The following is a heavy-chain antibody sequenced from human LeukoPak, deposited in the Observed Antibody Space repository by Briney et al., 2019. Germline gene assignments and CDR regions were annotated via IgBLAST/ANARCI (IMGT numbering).Heavy chain of an antibody. Sequence: PGGSLRLSCAASGFTFSSYAMSWVRQAPEKGLEWVSAISGSGGSTYYADSVKGRFTISRDNSKNTLYLQMNSLRAEDTAVYYCAKGAFSSWYPYYFDYWGQGTLVTVSS. CDR2: ISGSGGST. CDR3: AKGAFSSWYPYYFDY. D-gene: IGHD6-13*01. CDR1: GFTFSSYA. J-gene: IGHJ4*02. V-gene: IGHV3-23*01.